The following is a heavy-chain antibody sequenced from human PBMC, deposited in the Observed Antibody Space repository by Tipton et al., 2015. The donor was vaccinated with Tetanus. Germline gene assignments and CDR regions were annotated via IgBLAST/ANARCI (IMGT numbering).Heavy chain of an antibody. Sequence: SLRLSCAASGFTFSSYAMSWVRQAPGKGLEWVSAISGSGGSTYYADSVKGRFTISRDNSKNTLYLQMNSLRAEGTAVYYCAKDSYDSSGFDYWGQGTLVTVSS. J-gene: IGHJ4*02. CDR1: GFTFSSYA. D-gene: IGHD3-22*01. V-gene: IGHV3-23*01. CDR2: ISGSGGST. CDR3: AKDSYDSSGFDY.